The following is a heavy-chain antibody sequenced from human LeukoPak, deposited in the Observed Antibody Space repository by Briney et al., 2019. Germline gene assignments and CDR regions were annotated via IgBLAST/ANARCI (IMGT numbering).Heavy chain of an antibody. CDR2: IKQDGSEK. V-gene: IGHV3-7*01. Sequence: GESLRLSCAASGFTFSSYWMSWVRQAPGKGLEWVANIKQDGSEKYYVDSVKGRFTISRDNAKNSLYLQMNSLRAEDTAVYYCARALGYCTNGVCYTWFDPWGQGTLVTVSS. J-gene: IGHJ5*02. CDR3: ARALGYCTNGVCYTWFDP. D-gene: IGHD2-8*01. CDR1: GFTFSSYW.